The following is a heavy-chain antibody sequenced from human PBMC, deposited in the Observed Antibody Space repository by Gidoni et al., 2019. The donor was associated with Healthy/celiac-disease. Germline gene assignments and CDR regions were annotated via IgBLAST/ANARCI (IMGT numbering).Heavy chain of an antibody. CDR1: GFTFSSYG. D-gene: IGHD6-13*01. CDR2: IWYDGSNK. CDR3: ARTAAAGNYYFDY. J-gene: IGHJ4*02. V-gene: IGHV3-33*01. Sequence: QVQLVESGGGVVQHGRSLRLSCAASGFTFSSYGMHWVRQAPGKGLEWVAVIWYDGSNKYYADSVKGRFTISRDNSKNTLYLQMNSLRAEDTAVYYCARTAAAGNYYFDYWGQGTLVTVSS.